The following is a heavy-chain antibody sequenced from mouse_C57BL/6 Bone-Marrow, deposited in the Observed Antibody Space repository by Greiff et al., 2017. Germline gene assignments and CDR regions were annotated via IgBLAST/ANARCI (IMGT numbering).Heavy chain of an antibody. Sequence: EVKLMESGAELVRPGASVKLSCTASGFNITDYYMHWVKQRPEQGLEWIGRIDPEDGGTEYAPKFQGKATMTADTSSNTAYLHLSSLTSEDTAVYYCTTITTVVATPFDYWGQGTTLTVSS. CDR2: IDPEDGGT. CDR3: TTITTVVATPFDY. J-gene: IGHJ2*01. D-gene: IGHD1-1*01. CDR1: GFNITDYY. V-gene: IGHV14-1*01.